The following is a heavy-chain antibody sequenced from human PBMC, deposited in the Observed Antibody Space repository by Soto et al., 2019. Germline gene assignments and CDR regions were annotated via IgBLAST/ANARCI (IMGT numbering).Heavy chain of an antibody. CDR2: IYYSGIT. J-gene: IGHJ4*02. CDR3: ARAEYSYSSGYYFDY. V-gene: IGHV4-61*01. Sequence: SETLSLTCTVSGGSVSSGSYYWIWIRQPPGKGLEWIGYIYYSGITNYNPSLKSRVTISVDTSKNQFSLKLSSVTAADTAVYYCARAEYSYSSGYYFDYWGQGTLVTVSS. D-gene: IGHD6-25*01. CDR1: GGSVSSGSYY.